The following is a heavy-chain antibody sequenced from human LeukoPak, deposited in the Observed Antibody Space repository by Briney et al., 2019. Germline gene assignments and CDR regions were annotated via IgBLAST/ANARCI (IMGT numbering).Heavy chain of an antibody. CDR1: GGSISSYY. D-gene: IGHD6-19*01. CDR3: AREGYSSGWYRGDYYYYMDV. J-gene: IGHJ6*03. V-gene: IGHV4-4*07. CDR2: IYTSGST. Sequence: SETLSLTCTVSGGSISSYYLSWIRQPAGKGLEWIGRIYTSGSTNYNPSLKSRVTMSVDTSKNQFSLKLSSVTAADTAVYYCAREGYSSGWYRGDYYYYMDVWGKGTTVTVSS.